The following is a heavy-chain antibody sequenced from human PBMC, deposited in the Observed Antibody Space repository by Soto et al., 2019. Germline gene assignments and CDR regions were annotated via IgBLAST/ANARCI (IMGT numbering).Heavy chain of an antibody. CDR1: GGSFRGYY. V-gene: IGHV4-34*01. CDR2: INHSGSS. Sequence: SETLSLTCTVSGGSFRGYYWGWVRQPPGKGLEWIGEINHSGSSNYHPSLKSRVTISVATSKNQFSLTVNSVTPADTAVYYCARGEITLLGGMDVWGQGTTVT. D-gene: IGHD3-10*01. CDR3: ARGEITLLGGMDV. J-gene: IGHJ6*02.